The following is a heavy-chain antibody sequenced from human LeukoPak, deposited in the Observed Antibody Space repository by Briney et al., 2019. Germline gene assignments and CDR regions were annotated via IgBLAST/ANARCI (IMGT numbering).Heavy chain of an antibody. CDR2: MNPNSGNT. J-gene: IGHJ4*02. V-gene: IGHV1-8*01. CDR3: ARSFKMSAPSGSSRPSYFDY. D-gene: IGHD1-26*01. Sequence: GASVTVSCKASGYTFTSYDINWVRQATGQGLEWMGWMNPNSGNTGYAQKFQGRVTMTRNTSISTAYMELSSLRSEDTAVYYCARSFKMSAPSGSSRPSYFDYWGQGTLVTVSS. CDR1: GYTFTSYD.